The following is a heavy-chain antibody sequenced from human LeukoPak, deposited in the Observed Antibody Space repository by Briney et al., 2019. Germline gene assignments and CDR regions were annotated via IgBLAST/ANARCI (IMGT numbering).Heavy chain of an antibody. V-gene: IGHV3-13*01. J-gene: IGHJ4*02. Sequence: PGGSLRLSCAASGFAFTDYDMHWVRQATGGGLEWVSSIGKAGDAYYADSVKGRFTISRENANIHFYLQMNSLRAGDTAVYFCASLGDSIYWGQGTLVTVSS. D-gene: IGHD1-26*01. CDR2: IGKAGDA. CDR1: GFAFTDYD. CDR3: ASLGDSIY.